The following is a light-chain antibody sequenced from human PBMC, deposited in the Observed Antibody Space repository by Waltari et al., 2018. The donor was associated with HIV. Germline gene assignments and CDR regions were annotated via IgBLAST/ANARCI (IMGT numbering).Light chain of an antibody. V-gene: IGLV2-11*01. CDR2: DVS. J-gene: IGLJ1*01. CDR3: CSYAGTYTYV. Sequence: QSALTQPRSVSRSPGQSVTLSCTGTRRNVGNYNPVSWYQQHPGKAPKLMIYDVSKWPSGVPDRFSGSKSGNTASLTISGLQAEDEADYYCCSYAGTYTYVFGTGTKVTVL. CDR1: RRNVGNYNP.